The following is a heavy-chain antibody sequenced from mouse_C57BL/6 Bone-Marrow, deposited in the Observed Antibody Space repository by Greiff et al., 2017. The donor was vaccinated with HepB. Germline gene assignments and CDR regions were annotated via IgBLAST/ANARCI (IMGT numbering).Heavy chain of an antibody. V-gene: IGHV7-3*01. CDR1: GFTFTDYY. D-gene: IGHD1-1*01. J-gene: IGHJ3*01. Sequence: EVKVVESGGGLVQPGGSLSLSCAASGFTFTDYYMSWVRQPPGKALEWLGFIRNKANGYTTEYSASVKGRFTISRDNSQSILYLQMNALRAEDSATYYCARCNYGSSLAYWGQGTLVTVSA. CDR2: IRNKANGYTT. CDR3: ARCNYGSSLAY.